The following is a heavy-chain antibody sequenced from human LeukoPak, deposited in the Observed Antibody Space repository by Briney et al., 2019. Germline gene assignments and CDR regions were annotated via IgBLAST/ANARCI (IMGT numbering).Heavy chain of an antibody. D-gene: IGHD2-2*01. J-gene: IGHJ4*02. CDR2: INHSGST. CDR3: ARRGCIPAAPLGY. V-gene: IGHV4-34*01. CDR1: GGSFSGYY. Sequence: SETLSLTCAVYGGSFSGYYWSWIRQPPGKGLEWIGEINHSGSTNYNPSLKSRVTISVDTSKNQFSLKLSSVTAADTAVYYCARRGCIPAAPLGYWGQGTLVTVSS.